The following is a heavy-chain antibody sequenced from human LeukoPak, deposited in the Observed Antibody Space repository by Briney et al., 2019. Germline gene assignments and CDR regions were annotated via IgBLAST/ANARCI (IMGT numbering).Heavy chain of an antibody. Sequence: GGSLRLSCAASGFAFRNYGMHWVRQAPGKGLEWVAVISYDGSNEYYGDSVQGRFTISRDNSKNTLYLQMNSLRYEDTAVYHCAKGLRHMVREIIIDYFDYWGRGTLVTVSS. D-gene: IGHD3-10*01. V-gene: IGHV3-30*18. J-gene: IGHJ4*02. CDR1: GFAFRNYG. CDR2: ISYDGSNE. CDR3: AKGLRHMVREIIIDYFDY.